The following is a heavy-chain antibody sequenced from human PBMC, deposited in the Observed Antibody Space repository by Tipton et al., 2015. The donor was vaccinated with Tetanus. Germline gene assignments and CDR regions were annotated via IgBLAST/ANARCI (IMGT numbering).Heavy chain of an antibody. Sequence: GSLRLSCAASGFTFTSYTMHWVRQAPGKGLEWVSSISSSSTYIYYADSVRGRFTISRDNAKNSLYLQLNSLRAEDTAVYYCATLRGSDRWLHDAGYWGQGAPVTVSS. CDR3: ATLRGSDRWLHDAGY. CDR1: GFTFTSYT. D-gene: IGHD5-24*01. J-gene: IGHJ4*02. CDR2: ISSSSTYI. V-gene: IGHV3-21*01.